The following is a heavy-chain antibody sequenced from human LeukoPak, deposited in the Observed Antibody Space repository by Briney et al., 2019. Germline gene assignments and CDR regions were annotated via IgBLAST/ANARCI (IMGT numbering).Heavy chain of an antibody. CDR3: SRGEDASKVGNY. D-gene: IGHD7-27*01. J-gene: IGHJ4*02. CDR1: GGSLSGYY. Sequence: SETLSLTCAVDGGSLSGYYLTWIRRPPGKGLEWIGEIHPSGSTNYNPSFGSRLSISADTSKNQFFLKLNSVTAANTAVYYCSRGEDASKVGNYWGQGTLVTVSS. CDR2: IHPSGST. V-gene: IGHV4-34*01.